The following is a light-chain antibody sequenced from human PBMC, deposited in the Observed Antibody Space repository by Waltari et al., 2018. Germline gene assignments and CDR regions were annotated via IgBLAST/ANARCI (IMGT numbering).Light chain of an antibody. Sequence: DIVMTQSPDSLSLSLGDRATINCKSSQTILYNSNNKNYLRWYQQKPGQPPKLRIYWASTRDSGVPDRFSGSGSGTDFTLAISSLQAEDVAVYYCQQYYSGLTFGGGTRVEIK. V-gene: IGKV4-1*01. CDR3: QQYYSGLT. CDR2: WAS. CDR1: QTILYNSNNKNY. J-gene: IGKJ4*01.